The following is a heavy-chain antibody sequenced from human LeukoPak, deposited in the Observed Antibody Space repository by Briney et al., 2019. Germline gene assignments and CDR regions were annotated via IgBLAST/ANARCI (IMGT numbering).Heavy chain of an antibody. Sequence: GGSLRLSCAASGFSFITYGMHWVRQAPGKGLEWVSYISSSSSTIYYADSVKGRFTISRDNAKNSLYLQMNSLRAEDTAVYYCASLVVPAAVTLIGGNYYMDVWGKGTTVTVSS. V-gene: IGHV3-48*01. CDR3: ASLVVPAAVTLIGGNYYMDV. CDR1: GFSFITYG. D-gene: IGHD2-2*01. J-gene: IGHJ6*03. CDR2: ISSSSSTI.